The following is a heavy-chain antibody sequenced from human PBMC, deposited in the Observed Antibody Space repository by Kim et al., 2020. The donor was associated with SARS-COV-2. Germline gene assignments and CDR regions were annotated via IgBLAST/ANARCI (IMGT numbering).Heavy chain of an antibody. CDR3: ARAYGDYGGYYFDY. CDR2: ISSSSTI. CDR1: GFTFSSYS. J-gene: IGHJ4*02. D-gene: IGHD4-17*01. Sequence: GGSLRLSCAASGFTFSSYSMNWVRQAPGKGLEWVSYISSSSTIYYADSVKGRFTISRDNAKNSLYLQMNSLRDEDTAVYYCARAYGDYGGYYFDYWGQGTLVTVSS. V-gene: IGHV3-48*02.